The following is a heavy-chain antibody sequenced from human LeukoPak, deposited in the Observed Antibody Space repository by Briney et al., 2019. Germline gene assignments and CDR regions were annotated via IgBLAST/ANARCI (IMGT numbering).Heavy chain of an antibody. CDR1: GFTFSSYG. V-gene: IGHV3-33*01. D-gene: IGHD6-13*01. J-gene: IGHJ4*02. CDR3: AAQGMNFDY. Sequence: GRSLRLSAAASGFTFSSYGMHWVRQAQGKGLEWVAVIWYDGSNKYYADPVKGRFTISRDNSKNTLYLQMNSLRAEDTAVYYCAAQGMNFDYWGQGTLVTVSS. CDR2: IWYDGSNK.